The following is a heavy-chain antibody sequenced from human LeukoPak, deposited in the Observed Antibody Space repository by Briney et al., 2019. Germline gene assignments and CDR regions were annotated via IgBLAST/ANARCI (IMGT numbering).Heavy chain of an antibody. CDR3: ARAPNYGSGNYYDY. J-gene: IGHJ4*02. CDR2: ISSGSNAI. Sequence: GGSLRLSCAASGFTFSSYSMNWVRQAPGKGLEWISYISSGSNAIYYADSVKGRFTISRDNAKNSLYVQMNSLRAEDTALYYCARAPNYGSGNYYDYWGQGTLVTVSS. CDR1: GFTFSSYS. V-gene: IGHV3-48*01. D-gene: IGHD3-10*01.